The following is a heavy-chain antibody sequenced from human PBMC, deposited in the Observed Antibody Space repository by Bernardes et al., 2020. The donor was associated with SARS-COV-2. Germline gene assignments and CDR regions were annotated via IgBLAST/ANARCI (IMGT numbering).Heavy chain of an antibody. CDR1: GFTFNNFG. CDR3: AKLRSVLWIHPYYNAMDA. Sequence: GGSLRLSCEASGFTFNNFGMHWVPQAPGKGLEWVAVISYEGSIQHYADSVKGRFTISRDSSKNTVYLQMNTLRPEDTAVYYCAKLRSVLWIHPYYNAMDAWGQGTTVTVSS. J-gene: IGHJ6*02. V-gene: IGHV3-30*18. D-gene: IGHD2-2*01. CDR2: ISYEGSIQ.